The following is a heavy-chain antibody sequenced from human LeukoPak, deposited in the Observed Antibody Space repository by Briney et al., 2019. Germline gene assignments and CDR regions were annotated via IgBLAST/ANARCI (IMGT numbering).Heavy chain of an antibody. CDR2: LSTGGGTA. CDR1: GFTFSSYA. V-gene: IGHV3-23*01. Sequence: LGGSLRLSCSASGFTFSSYAMNWVRQAPGKGLEWVSSLSTGGGTAFYADSVKGRFTISRDNSKSTLYLQMNSLRVEDTAVYYCAKDRDYGDYDPGRVDYWGQGTLVTVSS. CDR3: AKDRDYGDYDPGRVDY. J-gene: IGHJ4*02. D-gene: IGHD4-17*01.